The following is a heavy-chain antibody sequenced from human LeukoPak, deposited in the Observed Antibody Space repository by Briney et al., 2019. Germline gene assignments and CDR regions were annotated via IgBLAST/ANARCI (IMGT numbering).Heavy chain of an antibody. J-gene: IGHJ6*02. D-gene: IGHD3-10*01. V-gene: IGHV3-11*01. CDR2: ISSSGSTI. CDR1: GLTFSDYY. Sequence: PGGSLRLSCAASGLTFSDYYMSWVRQAPGQGLGWVSYISSSGSTIYYADSVKGRFTISRDNAKNSLYLQMNSLRAEDTAVYYCARDRGAAYYYGMDVWGQGTTVTVSS. CDR3: ARDRGAAYYYGMDV.